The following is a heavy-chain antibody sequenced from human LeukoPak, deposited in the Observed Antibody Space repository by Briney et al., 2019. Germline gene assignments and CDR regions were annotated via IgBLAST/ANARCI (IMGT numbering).Heavy chain of an antibody. CDR1: GFPFSIYE. CDR3: ALLGVDSDFDY. V-gene: IGHV3-48*03. Sequence: GGSLRLSCAVSGFPFSIYEKNWVRQAPGKGLEWVSNIGSSGAAIYYADSVRGRFTISRDNAKNSLYLQMNSLRAEDTAVYYCALLGVDSDFDYWGQGALVTVSS. CDR2: IGSSGAAI. J-gene: IGHJ4*02. D-gene: IGHD3-3*01.